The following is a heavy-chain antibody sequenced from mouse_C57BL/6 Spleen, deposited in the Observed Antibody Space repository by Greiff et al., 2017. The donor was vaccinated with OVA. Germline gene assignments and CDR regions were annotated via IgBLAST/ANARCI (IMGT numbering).Heavy chain of an antibody. CDR3: THDYFYAMDY. J-gene: IGHJ4*01. CDR1: GFNIKDDY. D-gene: IGHD2-4*01. Sequence: EVQLQQSGAELVRPGASVKLSCTASGFNIKDDYMHWVKQRPEQGLEWIGWIEPENGDTEYAPKFQGKATITADTSSNTAYLQLSSLTSEDTAVYYCTHDYFYAMDYWGQGTSVTVSS. V-gene: IGHV14-4*01. CDR2: IEPENGDT.